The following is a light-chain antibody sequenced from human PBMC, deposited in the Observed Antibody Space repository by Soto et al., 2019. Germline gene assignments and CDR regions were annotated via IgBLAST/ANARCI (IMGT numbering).Light chain of an antibody. V-gene: IGLV2-14*01. J-gene: IGLJ1*01. CDR3: SSYTSSSHYV. Sequence: QSALTQPASVSESPGQSITISCTGTSSDVGGYNYVSWYQQHPGKAPKLMIYDVSHRPSGVSNRFSGSKSGNTASLTISGLQAEDEANYYCSSYTSSSHYVFGTGTKLTVL. CDR2: DVS. CDR1: SSDVGGYNY.